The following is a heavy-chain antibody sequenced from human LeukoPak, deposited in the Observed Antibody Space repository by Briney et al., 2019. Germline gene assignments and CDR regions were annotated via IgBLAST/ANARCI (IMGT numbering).Heavy chain of an antibody. V-gene: IGHV1-2*02. CDR1: GYTFTGYY. J-gene: IGHJ3*02. D-gene: IGHD6-19*01. Sequence: ASVKVSCKASGYTFTGYYMHWVRQAPGQGLEWMGWINPNSGGTNYAQKFQGRVTKTRDTSISTAYMELSGLRSDDTAVYFCARVHTSGWYDAFDIWGQGTTVTVSS. CDR2: INPNSGGT. CDR3: ARVHTSGWYDAFDI.